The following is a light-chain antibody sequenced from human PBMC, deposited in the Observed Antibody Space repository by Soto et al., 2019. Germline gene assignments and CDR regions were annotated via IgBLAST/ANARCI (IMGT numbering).Light chain of an antibody. CDR1: QSVSSR. CDR2: GAS. J-gene: IGKJ1*01. V-gene: IGKV3-20*01. CDR3: QQYGNSPT. Sequence: EIVMTQSPGTLSLSPGERATLSCRASQSVSSRLAWYQQKPGQAPRLLISGASSRATGIPDRFSGSGFGTDFTLTISRLEPEDFALYYCQQYGNSPTFGQGTKVDIK.